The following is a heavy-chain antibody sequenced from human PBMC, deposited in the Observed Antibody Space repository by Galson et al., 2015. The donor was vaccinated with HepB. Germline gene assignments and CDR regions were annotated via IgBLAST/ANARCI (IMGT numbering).Heavy chain of an antibody. CDR3: AKGYLKVVTLRFPFDY. CDR1: GFTFSTYA. Sequence: SLRLSCAASGFTFSTYAMSWVRQAPAKGLEWVSSISGSGDSTYYADSVKGRFTISRDNSRTTLYLQMNSLRAEDTALYYCAKGYLKVVTLRFPFDYWGQGTLVTVS. D-gene: IGHD4-23*01. J-gene: IGHJ4*02. CDR2: ISGSGDST. V-gene: IGHV3-23*01.